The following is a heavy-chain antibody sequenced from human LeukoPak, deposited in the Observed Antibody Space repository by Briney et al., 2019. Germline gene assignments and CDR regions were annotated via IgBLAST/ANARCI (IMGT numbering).Heavy chain of an antibody. D-gene: IGHD7-27*01. Sequence: GGSLRLSCAASGFTFSNYTMNWVRQAPGKGLEWVSSITYNNRYMYYADSVKGRFTISRDNAKNSLYLQMDSLRAEDTAVYYCAKNLPATGDFDSWGQGTLVTVSS. CDR1: GFTFSNYT. V-gene: IGHV3-21*01. J-gene: IGHJ4*02. CDR3: AKNLPATGDFDS. CDR2: ITYNNRYM.